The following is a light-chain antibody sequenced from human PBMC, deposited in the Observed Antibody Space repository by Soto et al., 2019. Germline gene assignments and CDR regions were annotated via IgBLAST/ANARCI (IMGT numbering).Light chain of an antibody. V-gene: IGKV3-20*01. Sequence: EIVLTQSPGTLSSSPGERATLSCRASQSVTSNYLAWYQQKPGQAPRLLIFGASIRDTGLPDRFSGGGSGTDFTLTISRMETEDFAVYYCQQYGSSPGAFGQGTKVDIK. CDR3: QQYGSSPGA. CDR1: QSVTSNY. CDR2: GAS. J-gene: IGKJ1*01.